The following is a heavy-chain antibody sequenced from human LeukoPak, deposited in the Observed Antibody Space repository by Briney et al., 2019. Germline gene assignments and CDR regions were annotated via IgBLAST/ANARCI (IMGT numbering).Heavy chain of an antibody. CDR1: GFTFSTYS. Sequence: GGSLRLSCAASGFTFSTYSMSWVRQAPGKGLEWVPGISGSGGNTYYADSVKGRFTISRDNSKNTRYLQMNSLRAEDTAIFYCAKYPASGGYFDYWGQGTPVTVSS. D-gene: IGHD6-13*01. V-gene: IGHV3-23*01. CDR3: AKYPASGGYFDY. CDR2: ISGSGGNT. J-gene: IGHJ4*02.